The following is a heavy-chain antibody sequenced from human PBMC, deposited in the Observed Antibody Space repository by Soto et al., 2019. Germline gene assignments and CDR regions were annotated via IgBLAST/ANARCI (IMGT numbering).Heavy chain of an antibody. CDR3: ARTNRDYYGSGSYCIGY. Sequence: QVTLKESGPVLVKPTETLTLTCTVSGFSLSSARMGVSWIRQPPGKALEWLAHIFSNDEKSYRTSLKRRLTISKDTSKTQVVLTMTNMDPVDTATDYCARTNRDYYGSGSYCIGYWGQGTLVTVSS. J-gene: IGHJ4*02. D-gene: IGHD3-10*01. V-gene: IGHV2-26*01. CDR2: IFSNDEK. CDR1: GFSLSSARMG.